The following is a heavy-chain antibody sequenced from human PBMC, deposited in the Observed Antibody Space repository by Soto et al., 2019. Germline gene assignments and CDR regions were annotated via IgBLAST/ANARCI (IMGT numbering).Heavy chain of an antibody. CDR2: IYSDGTT. CDR1: VFNVSSSY. D-gene: IGHD1-26*01. V-gene: IGHV3-53*02. J-gene: IGHJ4*02. Sequence: EVHLVETGGDLILPGGSLRLSCSTSVFNVSSSYMSWVRQALGKGLEWVSSIYSDGTTDYADSVKGRFTISSDSSRNMVFLQMKGLRGEDTAVYYCARDCCSGRHYAHWGQGSLVTVSS. CDR3: ARDCCSGRHYAH.